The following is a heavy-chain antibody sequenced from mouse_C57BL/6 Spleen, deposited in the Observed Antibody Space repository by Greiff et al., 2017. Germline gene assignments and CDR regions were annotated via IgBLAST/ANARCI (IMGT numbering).Heavy chain of an antibody. Sequence: EVKLVESEGGLVQPGSSMKLSCTASGFTFSDYYMAWVRQVPEKGLEWVANINYDGSSTYYLDSLKSRFIISRDNAKNILYLQMSSLKSEDTATYYCARDSFYDYDVGYAMDYWGQGTSVTVSS. J-gene: IGHJ4*01. CDR3: ARDSFYDYDVGYAMDY. CDR2: INYDGSST. CDR1: GFTFSDYY. V-gene: IGHV5-16*01. D-gene: IGHD2-4*01.